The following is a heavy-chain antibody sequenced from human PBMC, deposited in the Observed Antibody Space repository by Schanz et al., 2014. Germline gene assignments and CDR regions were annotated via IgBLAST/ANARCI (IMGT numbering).Heavy chain of an antibody. CDR1: GFTFSDYS. J-gene: IGHJ4*02. CDR3: AKSQGSSFDS. D-gene: IGHD6-13*01. CDR2: IRSSSTPI. V-gene: IGHV3-48*01. Sequence: EVQLAESGGGWVQPGGSLRLSCAASGFTFSDYSMNWVRQAPGKGPEWVSYIRSSSTPIYYADSVKGRFTISRDNSKNTVYLQMSSLRAEDTAVYYCAKSQGSSFDSWGQGTLVTVSS.